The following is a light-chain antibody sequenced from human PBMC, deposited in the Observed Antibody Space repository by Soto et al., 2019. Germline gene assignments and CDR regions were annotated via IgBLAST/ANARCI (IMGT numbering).Light chain of an antibody. CDR3: SSYTGSNKNVV. Sequence: QSALTQPPSASGSPGQSVTISCTGTSSDLGDYNSVSWYLHHPGKAPKLMIYDVSKRPSGVPDRFSGSKSGNTASLTVSGLQAEDEGDYYCSSYTGSNKNVVFGGGTKVTVL. CDR2: DVS. CDR1: SSDLGDYNS. V-gene: IGLV2-8*01. J-gene: IGLJ2*01.